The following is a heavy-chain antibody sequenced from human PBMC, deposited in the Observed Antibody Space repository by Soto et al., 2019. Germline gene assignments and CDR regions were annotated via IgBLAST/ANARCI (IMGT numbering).Heavy chain of an antibody. D-gene: IGHD3-22*01. Sequence: LSLTCAVYGGSFSGYYWSWIRQPPGKGLEWIGEINHSGSINYNPSLKSRVTISVDTSKNQFSLKLRSVTAADTAIYYCARGNGMILAGQVDAPDKYYLDSWSQGTLVTVSS. J-gene: IGHJ4*02. V-gene: IGHV4-34*01. CDR1: GGSFSGYY. CDR3: ARGNGMILAGQVDAPDKYYLDS. CDR2: INHSGSI.